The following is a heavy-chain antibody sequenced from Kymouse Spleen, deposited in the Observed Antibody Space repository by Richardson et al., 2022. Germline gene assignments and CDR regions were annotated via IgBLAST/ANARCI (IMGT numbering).Heavy chain of an antibody. CDR2: IYYSGST. J-gene: IGHJ5*02. Sequence: QLQLQESGPGLVKPSETLSLTCTVSGGSISSSSYYWGWIRQPPGKGLEWIGSIYYSGSTYYNPSLKSRVTISVDTSKNQFSLKLSSVTAADTAVYYCARGYILTGFNWFDPWGQGTLVTVSS. CDR1: GGSISSSSYY. V-gene: IGHV4-39*01. D-gene: IGHD3-9*01. CDR3: ARGYILTGFNWFDP.